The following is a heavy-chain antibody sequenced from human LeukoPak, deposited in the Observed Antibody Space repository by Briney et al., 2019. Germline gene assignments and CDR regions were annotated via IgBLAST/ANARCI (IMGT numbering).Heavy chain of an antibody. J-gene: IGHJ4*02. CDR2: IYYSGST. CDR1: GGSTSSSSYY. D-gene: IGHD3-10*01. V-gene: IGHV4-39*01. CDR3: ARHSGITMVRGVIDY. Sequence: SETLSLTCTVSGGSTSSSSYYWGWIRQPPGKGLEWIGSIYYSGSTYYNPSLKSRVTISVDTSKNQFSLKLSSVTAADTAVYYCARHSGITMVRGVIDYWGQGTLVTVSS.